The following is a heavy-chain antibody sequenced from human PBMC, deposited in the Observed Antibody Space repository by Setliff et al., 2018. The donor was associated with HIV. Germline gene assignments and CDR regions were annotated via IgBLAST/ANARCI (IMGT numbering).Heavy chain of an antibody. CDR1: GVTFSNCS. CDR3: ARDYLHVFDI. CDR2: INSASGGT. V-gene: IGHV1-2*02. J-gene: IGHJ3*02. Sequence: ASVKVSCKASGVTFSNCSISWVRQAPGQGLEWMGWINSASGGTNYAQNFQGRVTVTRDTSINTAYVELNSLKSDDTAVYYCARDYLHVFDIWGQGTMFTVAS.